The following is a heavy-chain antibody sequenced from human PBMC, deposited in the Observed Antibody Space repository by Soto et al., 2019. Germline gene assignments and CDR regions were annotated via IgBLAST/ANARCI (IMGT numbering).Heavy chain of an antibody. D-gene: IGHD3-10*01. V-gene: IGHV1-18*01. J-gene: IGHJ6*02. CDR1: GYTFTSYG. CDR3: ARAMVRGWGDYYYGMDV. CDR2: ISAYNGNT. Sequence: GASVKVSFKASGYTFTSYGISWLRQAPGQGLEWMGWISAYNGNTNYAQKLQGRVTMTTDTSTSTAYMELRSLRSDDTAVYYCARAMVRGWGDYYYGMDVWGQGTTVTVSS.